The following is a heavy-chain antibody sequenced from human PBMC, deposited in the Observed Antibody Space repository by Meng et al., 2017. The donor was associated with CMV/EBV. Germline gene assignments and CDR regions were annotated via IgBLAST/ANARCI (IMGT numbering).Heavy chain of an antibody. J-gene: IGHJ4*02. CDR2: ISWNSGSI. CDR1: GFTFDDYA. Sequence: LSLTCAASGFTFDDYAMHWVRQAPGKGLEWVSGISWNSGSIGYADSVKGRFTISRDNAKNSLYLQMNSLRAEDTAVYYCANYCSSTSCYTRSDYWGQGTLVTVSS. V-gene: IGHV3-9*01. CDR3: ANYCSSTSCYTRSDY. D-gene: IGHD2-2*02.